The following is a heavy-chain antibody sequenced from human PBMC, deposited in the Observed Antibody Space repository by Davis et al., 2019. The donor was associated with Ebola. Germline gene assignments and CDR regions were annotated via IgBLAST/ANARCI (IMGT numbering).Heavy chain of an antibody. CDR2: IIPIFGTA. CDR3: ARVRGSIVVVPAATKRGDWFDP. Sequence: SVKVSCKASGGTFSSYAISWVRQAPGQGLEWMGGIIPIFGTANYAQKFQGRVTITADESTSTAYMELSSLRSEDTAVYYCARVRGSIVVVPAATKRGDWFDPWGQGTLVTVSS. CDR1: GGTFSSYA. J-gene: IGHJ5*02. D-gene: IGHD2-2*01. V-gene: IGHV1-69*13.